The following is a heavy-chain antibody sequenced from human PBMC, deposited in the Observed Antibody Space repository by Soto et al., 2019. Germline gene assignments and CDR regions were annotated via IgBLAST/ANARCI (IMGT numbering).Heavy chain of an antibody. CDR3: AVNYYGLDV. J-gene: IGHJ6*02. Sequence: PGGSLRLSCAASGFRFSDFYMDWVRQTPGKGLEWVGRTRNEASSYSTDYAASVKGRFTISRHGSQNSLLLQMNSLKTEDTAVYYCAVNYYGLDVLGQGTTVTVSS. V-gene: IGHV3-72*01. CDR1: GFRFSDFY. CDR2: TRNEASSYST.